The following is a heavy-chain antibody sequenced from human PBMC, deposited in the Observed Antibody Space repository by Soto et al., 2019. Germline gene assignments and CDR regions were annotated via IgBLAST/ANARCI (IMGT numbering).Heavy chain of an antibody. CDR1: GASISTSNYY. V-gene: IGHV4-39*01. J-gene: IGHJ4*02. D-gene: IGHD1-26*01. CDR3: ARHNSGTYYRFDY. Sequence: SETLSLTCTVSGASISTSNYYWAWIRQAPGKGLEWIGNIYYVGNSYYNPSLKSRVTISVDTSKNQFSLKLSSVTAADTAVYYCARHNSGTYYRFDYWGLGTLVTVSS. CDR2: IYYVGNS.